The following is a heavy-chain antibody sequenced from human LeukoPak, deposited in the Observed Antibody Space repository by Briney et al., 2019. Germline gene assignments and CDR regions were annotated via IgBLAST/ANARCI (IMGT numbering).Heavy chain of an antibody. J-gene: IGHJ4*02. CDR1: GYTFTIYG. V-gene: IGHV1-18*01. CDR2: ISAYNGNT. CDR3: ARVTLHDYGDPGWFDAAYYFDY. D-gene: IGHD4-17*01. Sequence: ASVTVSCKASGYTFTIYGISWVRQAPGRGLEWMGWISAYNGNTNYAQKLQGRVTMTTDTSTSTAYMELRSLRSDDTAVYYCARVTLHDYGDPGWFDAAYYFDYWGQGTLVAVSS.